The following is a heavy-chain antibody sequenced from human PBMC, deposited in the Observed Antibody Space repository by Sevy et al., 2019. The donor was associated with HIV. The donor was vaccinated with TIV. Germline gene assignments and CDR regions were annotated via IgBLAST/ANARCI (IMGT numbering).Heavy chain of an antibody. V-gene: IGHV3-20*04. J-gene: IGHJ4*02. Sequence: GGSLRLSCAASGLNFDDYGMSWVRQAPGKGLEWVSAINWNGVGTSYADSVKGRFTISIDNAKNSLYVQMNSLRAEDTALYYCARERCCGGDCYYFDYWGQGTLVTVSS. CDR2: INWNGVGT. CDR1: GLNFDDYG. D-gene: IGHD2-21*02. CDR3: ARERCCGGDCYYFDY.